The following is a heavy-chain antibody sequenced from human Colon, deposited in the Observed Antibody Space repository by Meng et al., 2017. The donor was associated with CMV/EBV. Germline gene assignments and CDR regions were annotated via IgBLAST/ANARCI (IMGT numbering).Heavy chain of an antibody. Sequence: GGSLRLSCVASGFTFRSYWMTWVRQAPGKGLEWVANIKQDGSEKQYADSVKGRFTISRDNSNNTVFLQMRSLRAEDTASYYCAKDRMIVDPQGFDYWGQGTLVTVSS. CDR2: IKQDGSEK. CDR3: AKDRMIVDPQGFDY. J-gene: IGHJ4*02. V-gene: IGHV3-7*03. CDR1: GFTFRSYW. D-gene: IGHD3-22*01.